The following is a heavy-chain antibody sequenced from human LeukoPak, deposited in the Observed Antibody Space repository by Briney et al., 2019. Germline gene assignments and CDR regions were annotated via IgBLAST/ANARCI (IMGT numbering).Heavy chain of an antibody. CDR1: GYTLTELS. J-gene: IGHJ3*02. CDR3: ATFDRWKCTSCYTHDAFDI. Sequence: ASVKVSCKVSGYTLTELSMHWVRQAPGKGLEWMGGFDPEDGETIYAQKFQGRVTMTEDTSTDTAYMELSSLRSEDTAVYYCATFDRWKCTSCYTHDAFDIWGQGTMVTVSS. D-gene: IGHD2-2*02. CDR2: FDPEDGET. V-gene: IGHV1-24*01.